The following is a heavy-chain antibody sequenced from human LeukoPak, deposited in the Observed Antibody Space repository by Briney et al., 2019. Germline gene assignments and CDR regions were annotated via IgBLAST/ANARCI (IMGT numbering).Heavy chain of an antibody. CDR3: ARIDGDYLYFDY. Sequence: GGSLRLSCAASGFTFSSYAMSWVRQAPGKGLEWVSAISGSGGSTYYADSVKGRFTTSRDNSKNTLYLQMNSLRAEDTAVYYCARIDGDYLYFDYWGQGTLVTVSS. D-gene: IGHD4-17*01. J-gene: IGHJ4*02. V-gene: IGHV3-23*01. CDR1: GFTFSSYA. CDR2: ISGSGGST.